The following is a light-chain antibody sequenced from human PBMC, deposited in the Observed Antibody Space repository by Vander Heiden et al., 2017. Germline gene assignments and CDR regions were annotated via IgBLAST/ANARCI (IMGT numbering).Light chain of an antibody. CDR1: QDISTY. J-gene: IGKJ4*01. CDR2: DAS. CDR3: QQYDNLPLT. V-gene: IGKV1-33*01. Sequence: DIQMTQSSSSLSASVGDRVTITCQASQDISTYLNWYQQKPGKAPKLLISDASNLETGVPSRFSGSESGTEFTFTITNLQPEDIATYYCQQYDNLPLTFGGGTKVELK.